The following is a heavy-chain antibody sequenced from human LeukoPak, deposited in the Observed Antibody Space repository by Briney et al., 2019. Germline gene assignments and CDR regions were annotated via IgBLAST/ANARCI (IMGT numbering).Heavy chain of an antibody. CDR2: IIPIFGTA. J-gene: IGHJ3*02. V-gene: IGHV1-69*13. CDR1: GGTFSSYA. CDR3: ARDKTTVTKNDAFDI. Sequence: SVKVSSKASGGTFSSYAISWVRQAPGQGLEWMGGIIPIFGTANYAQKFQGRVTITADESTSTAYMELSSLRSEDTAVYYCARDKTTVTKNDAFDIWGQGTMVTVSS. D-gene: IGHD4-17*01.